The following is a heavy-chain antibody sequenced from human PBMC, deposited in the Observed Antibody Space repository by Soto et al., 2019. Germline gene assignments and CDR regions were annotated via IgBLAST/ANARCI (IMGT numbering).Heavy chain of an antibody. CDR2: ISYDGINK. Sequence: GGSLRLSCAASGFTFSSYGMHWVRQAPGKGLEWVAVISYDGINKYYADSVKGRFTISRDNSKNTLYLQMNSLRAEDTAVYYCAKVYDFWSCYYFDYWGQGTLVTVSS. CDR3: AKVYDFWSCYYFDY. CDR1: GFTFSSYG. V-gene: IGHV3-30*18. D-gene: IGHD3-3*01. J-gene: IGHJ4*02.